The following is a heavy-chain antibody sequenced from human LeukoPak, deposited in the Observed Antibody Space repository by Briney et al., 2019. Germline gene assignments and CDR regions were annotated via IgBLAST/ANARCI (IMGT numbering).Heavy chain of an antibody. CDR3: ARGRYCSADICSGGDAFDI. CDR2: VYHSGNT. D-gene: IGHD2-15*01. J-gene: IGHJ3*02. Sequence: SETLSLTCTVSGYSISSGYYWGWIRQTPGKGQEWIGSVYHSGNTYYNPSLKSRLTISVDTSKNQFSLKLSSVTAADTAVYYCARGRYCSADICSGGDAFDIWGKGTMVSVSS. CDR1: GYSISSGYY. V-gene: IGHV4-38-2*02.